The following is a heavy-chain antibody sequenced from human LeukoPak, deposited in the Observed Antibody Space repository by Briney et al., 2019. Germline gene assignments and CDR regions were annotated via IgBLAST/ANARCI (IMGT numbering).Heavy chain of an antibody. D-gene: IGHD6-13*01. J-gene: IGHJ4*02. V-gene: IGHV4-59*02. CDR1: GRSVSSYY. CDR3: ARGPIAAAGAHYFDY. Sequence: SDTLSLTCTVSGRSVSSYYGGWIRHPPGEGLEWSGYIYYSGSTNYNPSLKSRVTISVDTSKNQCSLKLSSVTAADTAVYYCARGPIAAAGAHYFDYWGQGTLVTVSS. CDR2: IYYSGST.